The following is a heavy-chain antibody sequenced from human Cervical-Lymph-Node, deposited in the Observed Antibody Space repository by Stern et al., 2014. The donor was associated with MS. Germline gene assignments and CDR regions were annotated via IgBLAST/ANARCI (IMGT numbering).Heavy chain of an antibody. D-gene: IGHD5-12*01. V-gene: IGHV4-4*02. Sequence: QVQLQESGPGLVRPSETLSLTCVVSGDSISSNNWWSWVRQSPEKGLEWIGEIHHSGTTNYAPSFKSRLTLSLDKAKNPFSLKLNSVTAADTAVYHCARVSLSDYDYFDPWGQGTLVTVSS. CDR1: GDSISSNNW. J-gene: IGHJ5*02. CDR3: ARVSLSDYDYFDP. CDR2: IHHSGTT.